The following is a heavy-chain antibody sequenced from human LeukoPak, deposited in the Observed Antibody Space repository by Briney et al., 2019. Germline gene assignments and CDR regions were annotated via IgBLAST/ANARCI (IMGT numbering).Heavy chain of an antibody. CDR3: ARTVYSGSYYDY. J-gene: IGHJ4*02. Sequence: ASVKVSCEASGYTFTGYYMHWVRQAPGQGLEWMGWINPNSGGTNYAQKFQGRVTMTRDTSISTAYMELSRLRSDDTAVYYCARTVYSGSYYDYWGQGTLVTVSS. CDR1: GYTFTGYY. D-gene: IGHD1-26*01. V-gene: IGHV1-2*02. CDR2: INPNSGGT.